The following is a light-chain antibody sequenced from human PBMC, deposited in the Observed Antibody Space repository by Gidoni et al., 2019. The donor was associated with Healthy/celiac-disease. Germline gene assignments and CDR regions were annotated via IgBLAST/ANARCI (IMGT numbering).Light chain of an antibody. CDR3: AAWDDSLNGPV. CDR1: SSNTGSNT. V-gene: IGLV1-44*01. Sequence: QSVLTQPPPASGTPGPRVTIPCSGSSSNTGSNTVNWYQQHPGTAPKLLICSNNQRPSGVPDRFSSSKSGTSASLAIGGLQSEDEADYYCAAWDDSLNGPVFGGGTKLTVL. J-gene: IGLJ3*02. CDR2: SNN.